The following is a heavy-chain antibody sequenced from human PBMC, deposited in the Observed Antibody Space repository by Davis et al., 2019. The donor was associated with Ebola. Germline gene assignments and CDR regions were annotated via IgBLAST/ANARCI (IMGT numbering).Heavy chain of an antibody. Sequence: GESLKISCTASGFTFGDYAMSWVRQAPGKGPEWVSGISGNGGSTHYADSVKGRFTISRDNSEKMLYLQMNSLRAEDTAIYYCAKDIYPVEYSSTFQHWGQGTLVTVSS. D-gene: IGHD6-6*01. J-gene: IGHJ1*01. CDR2: ISGNGGST. CDR1: GFTFGDYA. V-gene: IGHV3-23*01. CDR3: AKDIYPVEYSSTFQH.